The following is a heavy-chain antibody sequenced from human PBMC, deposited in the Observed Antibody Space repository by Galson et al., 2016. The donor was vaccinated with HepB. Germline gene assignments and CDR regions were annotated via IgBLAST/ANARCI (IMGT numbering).Heavy chain of an antibody. CDR1: GFTFSRYS. Sequence: SLRLSCAASGFTFSRYSMNWVRQAPGKGLEGVAYITGNGNVKWLADAVKGRFTVSRDDAKNSFYLQMNSLRDEDTAVYYCARDHLYGIDYWGQGTLVTVSS. CDR3: ARDHLYGIDY. J-gene: IGHJ4*02. CDR2: ITGNGNVK. V-gene: IGHV3-48*02. D-gene: IGHD2-8*01.